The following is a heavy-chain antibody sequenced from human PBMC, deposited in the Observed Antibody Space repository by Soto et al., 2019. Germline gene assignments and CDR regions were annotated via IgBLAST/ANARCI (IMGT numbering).Heavy chain of an antibody. CDR1: GFTFDDYA. D-gene: IGHD3-10*01. CDR2: ISWNSGSI. Sequence: VQLVESGGGLVQPGRSLRLSCAASGFTFDDYAMHWVRQAPGKGLEWVSGISWNSGSIGYADSVKGRFTISRDNAKNSLYLQMNSLRAEDTALYYCAKDLRGAFDYWGQGTLVTVSS. CDR3: AKDLRGAFDY. J-gene: IGHJ4*02. V-gene: IGHV3-9*01.